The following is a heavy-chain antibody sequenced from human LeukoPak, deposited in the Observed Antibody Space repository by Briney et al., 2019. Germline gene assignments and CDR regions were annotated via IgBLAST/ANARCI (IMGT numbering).Heavy chain of an antibody. Sequence: SETLSLTCTVSGGSISSYYWSWIRQPPGKGLEWTGYIYYSGSTNYNPSLKSRVTISVDTPKNQFSLKLSSVTAADTAVYYCARARYYFDYWGQGTLVTVSS. CDR1: GGSISSYY. CDR3: ARARYYFDY. CDR2: IYYSGST. J-gene: IGHJ4*02. V-gene: IGHV4-59*01.